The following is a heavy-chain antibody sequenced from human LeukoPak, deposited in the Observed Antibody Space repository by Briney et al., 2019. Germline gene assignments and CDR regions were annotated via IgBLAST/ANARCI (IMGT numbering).Heavy chain of an antibody. V-gene: IGHV4-59*08. D-gene: IGHD3-10*01. CDR3: ARHFYYYGSESRSGYYYYYGMDV. J-gene: IGHJ6*02. CDR2: IYYSGST. CDR1: GGSISSHY. Sequence: SETLSLTCTVSGGSISSHYWSWIRQPPGKGLEWIGYIYYSGSTNYNPSLKSRVTISVDTSKNQFSLKLSSVTAADTAVYYCARHFYYYGSESRSGYYYYYGMDVWGQGTTVTVSS.